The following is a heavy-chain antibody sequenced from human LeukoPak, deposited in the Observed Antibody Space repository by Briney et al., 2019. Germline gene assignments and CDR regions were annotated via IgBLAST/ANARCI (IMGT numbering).Heavy chain of an antibody. Sequence: GESLKISCNGSGYSFTSYWSWFVRPAAGGGVELRGLFYPGDSDARYSTSFHGQVTTSADKSISTAYLQWSSLKASDTAMYYCARLYYYGSGSYYVNYCYYYMDVWGKGTTVTVSS. J-gene: IGHJ6*03. CDR3: ARLYYYGSGSYYVNYCYYYMDV. CDR1: GYSFTSYW. V-gene: IGHV5-51*01. CDR2: FYPGDSDA. D-gene: IGHD3-10*01.